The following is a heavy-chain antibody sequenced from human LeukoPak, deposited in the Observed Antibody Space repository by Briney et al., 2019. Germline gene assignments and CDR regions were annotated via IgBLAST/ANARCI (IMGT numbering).Heavy chain of an antibody. Sequence: GGSLRLSCAASGSTVSSNYMSWVRQAPGKGLEWVSVIYSGGSTYYADSVKGRFTISRDNSKNTLYLQMNSLRAEDTAVYYCARGPYCSGGSCYSSATYYYYYMDVWGKGTTVTISS. D-gene: IGHD2-15*01. V-gene: IGHV3-53*01. CDR3: ARGPYCSGGSCYSSATYYYYYMDV. CDR1: GSTVSSNY. J-gene: IGHJ6*03. CDR2: IYSGGST.